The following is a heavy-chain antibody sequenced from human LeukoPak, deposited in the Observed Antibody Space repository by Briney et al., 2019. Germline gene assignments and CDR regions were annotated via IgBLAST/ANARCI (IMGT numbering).Heavy chain of an antibody. Sequence: SETLSLTCTVSSGSISSYYWGWIRQPPGKGLEWIGHIYYSGSTNYNPSLKSRVTISLDTSENQFSLRLNSVTAADSAVYFCASSRGPSSSWSFDSWGQGILVTVSS. V-gene: IGHV4-59*12. D-gene: IGHD6-13*01. CDR2: IYYSGST. J-gene: IGHJ4*02. CDR1: SGSISSYY. CDR3: ASSRGPSSSWSFDS.